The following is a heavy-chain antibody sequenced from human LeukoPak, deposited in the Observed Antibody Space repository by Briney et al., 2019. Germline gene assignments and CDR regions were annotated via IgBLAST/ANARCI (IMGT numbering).Heavy chain of an antibody. Sequence: GESLKIPCKGSGYSFTSYWIGWVRQMPGKCLEWMGIIYPGDSDTRYSPSFQGQVTISADKSISTAYLQWSSLKASDTAMYYCARLVASYGDYYYGMDVWGQGTTVTVSS. CDR1: GYSFTSYW. D-gene: IGHD5-18*01. J-gene: IGHJ6*02. V-gene: IGHV5-51*01. CDR3: ARLVASYGDYYYGMDV. CDR2: IYPGDSDT.